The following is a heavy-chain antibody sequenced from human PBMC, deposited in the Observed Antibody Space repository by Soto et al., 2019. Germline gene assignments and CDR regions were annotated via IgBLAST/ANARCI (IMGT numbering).Heavy chain of an antibody. Sequence: EVQMLESGGGLVQPGGSLRLSCAASGFTLSSYALGWFRQARGKGLEWVSGISGSGDLTFDADSVRGRFTISRDNSMNTLYLQMNSLRFEDTAVYYCARGPTIFGVGVDAFDIWGQGTMATVSS. J-gene: IGHJ3*02. CDR3: ARGPTIFGVGVDAFDI. CDR2: ISGSGDLT. D-gene: IGHD3-3*01. V-gene: IGHV3-23*01. CDR1: GFTLSSYA.